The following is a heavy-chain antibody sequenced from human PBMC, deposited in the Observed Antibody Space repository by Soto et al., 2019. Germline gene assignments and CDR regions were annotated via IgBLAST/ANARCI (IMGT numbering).Heavy chain of an antibody. J-gene: IGHJ5*02. CDR1: GASISRGAYY. Sequence: LTCSVSGASISRGAYYWSWIRQHPGKGLEWIGNIYYSGSAYYNPSLKSRVAISVDTSQNQFSLRLSSVTAADTAVYYCARGVLANWGPENWFDPWGQGTLVTVSS. V-gene: IGHV4-31*03. CDR3: ARGVLANWGPENWFDP. D-gene: IGHD7-27*01. CDR2: IYYSGSA.